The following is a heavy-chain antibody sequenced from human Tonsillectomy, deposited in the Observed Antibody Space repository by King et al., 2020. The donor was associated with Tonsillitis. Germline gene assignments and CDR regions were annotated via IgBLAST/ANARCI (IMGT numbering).Heavy chain of an antibody. D-gene: IGHD1-1*01. V-gene: IGHV1-2*02. J-gene: IGHJ5*02. CDR1: GYTFTGYY. CDR3: ARDPLGTGTTGNWFDP. CDR2: SNPHSGGT. Sequence: VQLVESGAEVKKPGASVKVSCKASGYTFTGYYMHWVRQAPGQRLEWMGWSNPHSGGTNYAQKCQGRVTMTRDTSISTAYMELSRLRSDDTAVYYCARDPLGTGTTGNWFDPWGQGTLVTVSS.